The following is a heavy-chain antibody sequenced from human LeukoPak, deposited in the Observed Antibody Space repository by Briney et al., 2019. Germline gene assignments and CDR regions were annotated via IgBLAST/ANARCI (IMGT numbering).Heavy chain of an antibody. CDR3: AREGGAHE. CDR1: GGSISSYY. D-gene: IGHD3-16*01. Sequence: SETLSLTCTVSGGSISSYYWSWIRQPPGKGLEWIGYIYYSGSTNYNPSHKSRVTISVDTSKNQFSLKLSSVTAAGTAVYYCAREGGAHEWGQGTLVTVSS. J-gene: IGHJ4*02. V-gene: IGHV4-59*01. CDR2: IYYSGST.